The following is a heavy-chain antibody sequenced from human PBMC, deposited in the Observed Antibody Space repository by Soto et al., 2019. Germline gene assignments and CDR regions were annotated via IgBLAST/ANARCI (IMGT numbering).Heavy chain of an antibody. CDR3: AREVPISAVNYIDH. CDR1: GFSLSDFW. Sequence: GSLQLSCAASGFSLSDFWMHWIRQAPGKGLVWVARISDDAITRSYADFVEGRFTISRDNAKNMVYLQLNSLTTDDTAFYYCAREVPISAVNYIDHWGQGALVTVSS. CDR2: ISDDAITR. D-gene: IGHD5-12*01. J-gene: IGHJ4*02. V-gene: IGHV3-74*01.